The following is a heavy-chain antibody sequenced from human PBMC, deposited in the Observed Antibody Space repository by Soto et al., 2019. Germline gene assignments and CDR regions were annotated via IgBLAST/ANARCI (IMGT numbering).Heavy chain of an antibody. V-gene: IGHV3-74*01. CDR2: INSDGSST. CDR3: ASPRYSSGWYSPPDYYYYYGMDV. J-gene: IGHJ6*01. D-gene: IGHD6-19*01. CDR1: GFTFSSYW. Sequence: EVQLVESGGGLVQPGGSLRLSCAASGFTFSSYWMHWVRQAPGKGLVWVSRINSDGSSTSYADSVKGRFTISRDNAKNTLYLQMNSLRAEDTAVYYCASPRYSSGWYSPPDYYYYYGMDVW.